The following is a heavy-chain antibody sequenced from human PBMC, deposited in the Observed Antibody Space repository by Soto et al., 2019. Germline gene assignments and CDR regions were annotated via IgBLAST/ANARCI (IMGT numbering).Heavy chain of an antibody. D-gene: IGHD3-22*01. J-gene: IGHJ4*02. CDR2: IYHSGST. Sequence: SDTLSLTCAVSGGSISSSNWWSWVRQPPGKGLEWIGEIYHSGSTNYNPSLKSRVTISVDKSKNQFSLKLSSVTAADTAVYYCARTILGWARTYYYDSSGYYPTGPFDYWGQGTLVTVS. V-gene: IGHV4-4*02. CDR1: GGSISSSNW. CDR3: ARTILGWARTYYYDSSGYYPTGPFDY.